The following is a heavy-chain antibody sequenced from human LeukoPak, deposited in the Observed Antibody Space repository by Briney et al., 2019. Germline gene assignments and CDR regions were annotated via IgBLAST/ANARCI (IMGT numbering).Heavy chain of an antibody. CDR3: ARELADYGDYYYYMDV. CDR1: GGSISSFY. CDR2: IYYSGST. D-gene: IGHD4/OR15-4a*01. V-gene: IGHV4-59*01. Sequence: SETLSLTCIVSGGSISSFYWSWIRQPPGKGLEWIGYIYYSGSTNYNPSLKSRVTISVDTSKNQFSLKLSSVTAADTAVYYCARELADYGDYYYYMDVWGKGTTVTISS. J-gene: IGHJ6*03.